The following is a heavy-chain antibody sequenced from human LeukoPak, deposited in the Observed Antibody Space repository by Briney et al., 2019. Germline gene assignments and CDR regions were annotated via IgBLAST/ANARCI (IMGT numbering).Heavy chain of an antibody. CDR1: GFTFSSYS. D-gene: IGHD6-19*01. V-gene: IGHV3-21*01. Sequence: GGSLRLSCAASGFTFSSYSMNWVRQAPGKGLEWVSSISSSSSYIYYADSVKGRFTISRDNAKNSPYLQMNSLRAEDTAVYYCAGDGIAVAGTFDYWGQGTLVTVSS. CDR2: ISSSSSYI. CDR3: AGDGIAVAGTFDY. J-gene: IGHJ4*02.